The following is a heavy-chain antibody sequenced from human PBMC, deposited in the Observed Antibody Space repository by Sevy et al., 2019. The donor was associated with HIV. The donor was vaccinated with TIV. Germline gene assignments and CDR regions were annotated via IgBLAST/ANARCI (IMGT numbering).Heavy chain of an antibody. J-gene: IGHJ6*02. D-gene: IGHD2-15*01. CDR3: ATSRYCSGGSCYGADYYYGMDV. V-gene: IGHV3-30*02. CDR1: GFSFGSYS. Sequence: GGSLRLSCAASGFSFGSYSMNWVRQAPGQGLEWVAFIRYDGSNKYYADSVKGRFTISRDNSKNTLYLQMSSLRAEDTAVYYCATSRYCSGGSCYGADYYYGMDVWGQGTTVTVSS. CDR2: IRYDGSNK.